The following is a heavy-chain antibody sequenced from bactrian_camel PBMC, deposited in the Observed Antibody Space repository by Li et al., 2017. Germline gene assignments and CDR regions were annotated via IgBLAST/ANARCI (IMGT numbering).Heavy chain of an antibody. CDR1: GFAFRKYI. V-gene: IGHV3S6*01. D-gene: IGHD6*01. CDR3: ATLYGGNWANPRYFGY. Sequence: VQLVESGGGLVQPGGSLRLSCAGSGFAFRKYIMNWVRQVPGKGLEWVSGIYRDGSKTMLADSVKGRFTISRDNAKNTLYMQLNSLKSEDTALYYCATLYGGNWANPRYFGYWGQGTQVTVS. J-gene: IGHJ6*01. CDR2: IYRDGSKT.